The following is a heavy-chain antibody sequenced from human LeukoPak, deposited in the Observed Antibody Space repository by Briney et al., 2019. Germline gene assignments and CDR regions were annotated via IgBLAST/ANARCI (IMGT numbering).Heavy chain of an antibody. D-gene: IGHD3-22*01. CDR1: GFTFSNAW. Sequence: GGSLRLSCAASGFTFSNAWMSWVRQAPGKGLEWVGRIKSKTDGWTTDYAAPVKGRFTISRDDSKNTLYLQMNSLRAEDTAVYYCAKDSARRYYYDSSGYPPGDYWGQGTLVTVSS. J-gene: IGHJ4*02. CDR2: IKSKTDGWTT. V-gene: IGHV3-15*01. CDR3: AKDSARRYYYDSSGYPPGDY.